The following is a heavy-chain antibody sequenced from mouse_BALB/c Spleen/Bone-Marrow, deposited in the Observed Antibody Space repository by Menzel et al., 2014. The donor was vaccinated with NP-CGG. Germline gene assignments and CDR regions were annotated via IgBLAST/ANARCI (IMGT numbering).Heavy chain of an antibody. V-gene: IGHV3-1*02. CDR2: KHYSGST. CDR1: GYSITSGYG. J-gene: IGHJ2*01. Sequence: VQLKESGPDLVKPSQSLSLTCTVTGYSITSGYGWHWIRQLPGNKLEWMGYKHYSGSTNYNPSLKSRISITRDTSKNQFSLRLNSVTTEDTATYYCTRETTAVADFDYWGQGATLTVTS. CDR3: TRETTAVADFDY. D-gene: IGHD1-1*01.